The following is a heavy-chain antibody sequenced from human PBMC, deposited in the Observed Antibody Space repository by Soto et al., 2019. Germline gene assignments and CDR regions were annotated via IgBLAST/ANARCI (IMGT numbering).Heavy chain of an antibody. D-gene: IGHD1-26*01. CDR3: AKESPGRSYHYYFDY. CDR2: ISGSGIST. J-gene: IGHJ4*02. V-gene: IGHV3-23*01. Sequence: HPGGSLRLSCAASGLTFSSYAMSWVRQAPGKGLEWVSGISGSGISTYYADSVKGRFTISRDNSKNTLYLQMNSLRAEDTAVYYCAKESPGRSYHYYFDYWGQGTLVTVSS. CDR1: GLTFSSYA.